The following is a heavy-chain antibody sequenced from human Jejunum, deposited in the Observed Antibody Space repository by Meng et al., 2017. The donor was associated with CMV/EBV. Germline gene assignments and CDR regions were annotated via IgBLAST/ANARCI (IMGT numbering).Heavy chain of an antibody. V-gene: IGHV4-39*07. CDR2: IDYTGTT. J-gene: IGHJ4*02. Sequence: GSGPITGQPSESRSRNCRVSGDSRRNSRHFWGWIRQPPGKGLEWIANIDYTGTTYYNPSLKSRVTISRDTSKNQFSLKLNSVTAADTAVYYCARVPPSGNYRFDYWGQGTLVTVSS. D-gene: IGHD6-19*01. CDR3: ARVPPSGNYRFDY. CDR1: GDSRRNSRHF.